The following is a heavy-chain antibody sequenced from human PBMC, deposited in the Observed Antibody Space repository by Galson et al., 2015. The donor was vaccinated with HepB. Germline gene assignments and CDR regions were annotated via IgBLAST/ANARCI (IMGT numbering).Heavy chain of an antibody. CDR2: TYYRSRWFN. CDR1: GDSVSSRSAA. CDR3: ARDPLGRGDAFDV. V-gene: IGHV6-1*01. D-gene: IGHD1-26*01. J-gene: IGHJ3*01. Sequence: CAISGDSVSSRSAAWSWLRQSPSRGLEWLGRTYYRSRWFNDYAVSVKSRITINPDTSKNQFSLQLNSVTPEDTAVYYCARDPLGRGDAFDVWGQGTTVIVSS.